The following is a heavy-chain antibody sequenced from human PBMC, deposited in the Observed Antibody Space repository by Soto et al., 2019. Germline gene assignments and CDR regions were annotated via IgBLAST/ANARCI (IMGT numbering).Heavy chain of an antibody. CDR1: GYTFTNYG. CDR3: ARVIPGAEAWFGP. J-gene: IGHJ5*02. D-gene: IGHD2-2*01. V-gene: IGHV1-18*01. Sequence: ASVKVSCKASGYTFTNYGATWVRQAPGQGLEWMGWISAYTDNPNYAQKFQGRVTMTIDTSTTTAYMDLRSLTSDDTAVYYCARVIPGAEAWFGPWGQGTLVTVSS. CDR2: ISAYTDNP.